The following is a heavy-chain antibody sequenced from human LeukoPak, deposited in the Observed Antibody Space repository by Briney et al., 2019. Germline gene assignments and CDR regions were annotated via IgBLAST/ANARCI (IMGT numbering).Heavy chain of an antibody. CDR3: ARDLGEYYGSGSYYKEGNWFDP. D-gene: IGHD3-10*01. CDR2: INTNTGNP. V-gene: IGHV7-4-1*02. J-gene: IGHJ5*02. CDR1: GYTFTSYA. Sequence: ASVKVSCKASGYTFTSYAMNWVRQAPGQGLEWMGWINTNTGNPTYAQGFTGRFVFSLDTSVSTAYLQISSLKAEDTAVYYCARDLGEYYGSGSYYKEGNWFDPWGQGTLVTVSS.